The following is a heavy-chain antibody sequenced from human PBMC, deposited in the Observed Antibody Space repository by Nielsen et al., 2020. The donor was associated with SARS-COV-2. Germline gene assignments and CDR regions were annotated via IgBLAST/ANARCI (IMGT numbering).Heavy chain of an antibody. Sequence: GESLKISCAASGFTFSSYWMSWVRQAPGKGLEWVANIKQDGSEKYYVDSVKGRFTISRDNAKNSLYLQMNSLRAEDTAVYYCARDLRRATFGYWGQGTLVTVSS. CDR3: ARDLRRATFGY. CDR1: GFTFSSYW. CDR2: IKQDGSEK. V-gene: IGHV3-7*05. D-gene: IGHD2-15*01. J-gene: IGHJ4*02.